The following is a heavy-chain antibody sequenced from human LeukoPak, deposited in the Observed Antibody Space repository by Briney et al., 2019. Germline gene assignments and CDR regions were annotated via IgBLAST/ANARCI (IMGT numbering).Heavy chain of an antibody. CDR1: GFTFSSYA. Sequence: PGGSLRLSCAASGFTFSSYAMHWVRQAPGQGLEWMGWIDPNSGGANYAQKFQGRVTMTRDMSISTAYMELSRLRSDDTAVYFCARDLTAYGYYALGSFAYWGRGTLVTVSS. CDR2: IDPNSGGA. D-gene: IGHD3-16*01. J-gene: IGHJ4*02. V-gene: IGHV1-2*02. CDR3: ARDLTAYGYYALGSFAY.